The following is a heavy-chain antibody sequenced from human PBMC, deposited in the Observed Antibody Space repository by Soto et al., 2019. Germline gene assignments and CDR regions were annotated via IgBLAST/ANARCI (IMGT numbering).Heavy chain of an antibody. V-gene: IGHV3-7*05. J-gene: IGHJ4*02. D-gene: IGHD3-16*01. CDR1: GFIFTSYW. CDR2: IKHDGNEK. Sequence: GGSLRLSCAASGFIFTSYWMSWVRQAPGKGLEWVASIKHDGNEKYYVDPVKGRFTISRDNARNSVYLQMNSLRAEDTAVYYCARVRYYDRNFDYWGQGTLVTVSS. CDR3: ARVRYYDRNFDY.